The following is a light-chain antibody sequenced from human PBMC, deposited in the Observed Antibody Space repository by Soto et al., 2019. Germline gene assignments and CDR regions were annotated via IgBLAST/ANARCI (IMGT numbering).Light chain of an antibody. J-gene: IGLJ3*02. Sequence: QSALTQPASVSGSPGQSITISCTGTSNDIGGYNYVSWHQHHPGKAPKVLIYESTYRPSGVSNRFSASKSANTASLTISGLQAEDEATYYCSSYTTSSTLVFGGGTKL. CDR1: SNDIGGYNY. CDR2: EST. CDR3: SSYTTSSTLV. V-gene: IGLV2-14*01.